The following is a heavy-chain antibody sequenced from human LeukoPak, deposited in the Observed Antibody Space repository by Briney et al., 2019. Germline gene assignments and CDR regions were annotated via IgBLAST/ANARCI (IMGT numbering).Heavy chain of an antibody. D-gene: IGHD6-19*01. CDR1: GYTFTSYD. CDR3: ARGGVPANSGWSTTPGAFDI. Sequence: GASVKVSCKASGYTFTSYDINWVRQATGQGLEWMGWMNPNSGNTGYAQKFQGRVTITRNTSINTAYMELSSLRSEDTAVYYCARGGVPANSGWSTTPGAFDIWGQGTMVTVSS. CDR2: MNPNSGNT. J-gene: IGHJ3*02. V-gene: IGHV1-8*03.